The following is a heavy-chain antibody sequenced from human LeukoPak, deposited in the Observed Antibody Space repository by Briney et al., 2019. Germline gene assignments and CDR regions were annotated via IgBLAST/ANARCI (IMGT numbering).Heavy chain of an antibody. CDR3: AREYYYGMDV. CDR2: IYYSGST. Sequence: SETLSLTCTVSGGSVSSYYWAWIRQPPGKGLEWIGYIYYSGSTNYNPSLKSRVTISVDTSKNQFSLKLSSVTAADTAVYYCAREYYYGMDVWGQGTTVTVSS. J-gene: IGHJ6*02. CDR1: GGSVSSYY. V-gene: IGHV4-59*02.